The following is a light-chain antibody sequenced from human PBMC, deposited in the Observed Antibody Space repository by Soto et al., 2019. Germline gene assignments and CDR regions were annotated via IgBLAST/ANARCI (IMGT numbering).Light chain of an antibody. CDR1: QGISSY. V-gene: IGKV1-9*01. CDR3: RQYDNWPPIT. J-gene: IGKJ5*01. Sequence: DTPLTDSRSVLSASVGDRVTITCRASQGISSYLAWYQQKPGEAPKLLIYAVSTLQSGVPSRFSGSRSGTEFTLTISSLQSEDFAVYYCRQYDNWPPITFGQGTRLEI. CDR2: AVS.